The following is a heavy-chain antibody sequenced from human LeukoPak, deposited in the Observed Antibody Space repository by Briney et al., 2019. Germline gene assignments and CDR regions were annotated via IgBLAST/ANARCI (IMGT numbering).Heavy chain of an antibody. CDR2: IYYSGDT. D-gene: IGHD3-3*02. Sequence: SETLSLTCTVSGGSLSRYYWSWIRQPPGKGLEWIGNIYYSGDTSYNPSLQSRVTISVDRSKNQFSLKLSSATAADTAVYYCATSPIFGVVSYWGQGTLVTVSS. J-gene: IGHJ4*02. V-gene: IGHV4-59*01. CDR1: GGSLSRYY. CDR3: ATSPIFGVVSY.